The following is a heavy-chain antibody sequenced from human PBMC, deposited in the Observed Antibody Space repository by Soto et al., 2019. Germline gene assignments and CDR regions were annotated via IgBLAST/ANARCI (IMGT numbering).Heavy chain of an antibody. CDR2: IWYDGSNK. Sequence: GGSLRLSCAASGFTFSSYGMHWVRQAPGKGLEWVAVIWYDGSNKYYADSVKGRFTISRDNSKNTLYLQMNSLRAEDTAVYYCAREGYDILTGDYYYGMDVWGQGATVTVSS. CDR1: GFTFSSYG. D-gene: IGHD3-9*01. V-gene: IGHV3-33*01. CDR3: AREGYDILTGDYYYGMDV. J-gene: IGHJ6*02.